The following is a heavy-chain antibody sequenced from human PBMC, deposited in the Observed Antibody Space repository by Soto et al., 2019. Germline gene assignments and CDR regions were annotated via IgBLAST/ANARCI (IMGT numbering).Heavy chain of an antibody. D-gene: IGHD1-1*01. Sequence: GALGPCSVVSGFSFSYSYMTGVRQIPGKGLEWIASISSGAFTISYAAAVKGRFPISRDDGHNSLFLQMDSRRAEDRALYYWARDTTRLEHWGQGTPV. CDR2: ISSGAFTI. V-gene: IGHV3-11*01. J-gene: IGHJ4*02. CDR1: GFSFSYSY. CDR3: ARDTTRLEH.